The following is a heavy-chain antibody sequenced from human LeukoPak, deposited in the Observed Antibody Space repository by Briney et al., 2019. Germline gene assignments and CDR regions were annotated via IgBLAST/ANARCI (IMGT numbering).Heavy chain of an antibody. D-gene: IGHD2/OR15-2a*01. CDR2: INPNSGGT. J-gene: IGHJ4*02. CDR1: GYTFTGYY. V-gene: IGHV1-2*02. CDR3: ARYDYLVILVDY. Sequence: ASVKVSCKASGYTFTGYYMHWVRQAPGQGLEWMGWINPNSGGTNYAQQFQGRVTMTRDTSISTAYMEMSRLRSDDTAVYYCARYDYLVILVDYWGQGTLVTVSS.